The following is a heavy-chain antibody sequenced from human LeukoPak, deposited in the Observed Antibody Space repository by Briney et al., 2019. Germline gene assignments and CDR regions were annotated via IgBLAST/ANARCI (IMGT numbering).Heavy chain of an antibody. J-gene: IGHJ4*02. V-gene: IGHV3-23*01. Sequence: GGSLRLSCAASGFTFSSYAMSWVRQAPGKGLGWVSAISPSGDTTYYADSVKGRFTISKDNSKNTLYLQMNSLRAEDTAVYYCAKGHDILTGYYRNRGQGTLVTVSS. CDR2: ISPSGDTT. CDR1: GFTFSSYA. CDR3: AKGHDILTGYYRN. D-gene: IGHD3-9*01.